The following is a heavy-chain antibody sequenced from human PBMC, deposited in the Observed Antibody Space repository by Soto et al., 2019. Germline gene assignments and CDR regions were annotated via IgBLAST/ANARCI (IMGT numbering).Heavy chain of an antibody. CDR3: ARRYGSCFDY. D-gene: IGHD5-18*01. J-gene: IGHJ4*02. CDR1: GDSVSSNSVA. Sequence: PSQTLSLTCAISGDSVSSNSVAWNWIRQSPSRGLEWLGRTYYRSKWYNDYAVSVKSRITINPDTSNNQFSLKLSSVTAADTAVYYCARRYGSCFDYWGQGTLVTVSS. CDR2: TYYRSKWYN. V-gene: IGHV6-1*01.